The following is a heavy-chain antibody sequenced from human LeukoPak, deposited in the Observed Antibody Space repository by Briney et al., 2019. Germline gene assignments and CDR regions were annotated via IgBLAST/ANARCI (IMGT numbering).Heavy chain of an antibody. CDR2: IYYSGSA. J-gene: IGHJ4*02. V-gene: IGHV4-31*11. Sequence: SETLSLTCAVSGGSISRALFYCSWIRQHPGKGLEWIGFIYYSGSAYYNPSLKSRVSISVDTSKNQFSLTLNSVTAADTAVYYCARGSEYVDYGGQGTLVTVSS. CDR3: ARGSEYVDY. CDR1: GGSISRALFY.